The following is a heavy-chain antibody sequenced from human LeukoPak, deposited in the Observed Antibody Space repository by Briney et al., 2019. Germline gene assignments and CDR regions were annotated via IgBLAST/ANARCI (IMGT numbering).Heavy chain of an antibody. CDR1: GFTFSSYN. J-gene: IGHJ4*02. CDR2: ISSSSTI. D-gene: IGHD2-2*01. V-gene: IGHV3-48*04. CDR3: TELDCSSTSCHDY. Sequence: GGSLRLSCAASGFTFSSYNMNWVRQAPGKGLEWVSYISSSSTIYYADSVKGRFTISRDNAKNSLYLQMNSLRAEDTAVYYCTELDCSSTSCHDYWGQGTLVTVSS.